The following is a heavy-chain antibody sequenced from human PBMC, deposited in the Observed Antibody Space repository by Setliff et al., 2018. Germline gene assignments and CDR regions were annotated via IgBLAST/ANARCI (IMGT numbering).Heavy chain of an antibody. V-gene: IGHV3-33*08. CDR2: IWDDGVKK. CDR3: ARGIVVVPAALDV. CDR1: GFTFSTYR. Sequence: PGGSLRLSCAASGFTFSTYRMHWVRQAPGKGLEWVAVIWDDGVKKYHADSVKGRFTISRDNSKNTLYLQMNSLRAEDTAVYYCARGIVVVPAALDVWGKGTTVTVSS. J-gene: IGHJ6*04. D-gene: IGHD2-2*01.